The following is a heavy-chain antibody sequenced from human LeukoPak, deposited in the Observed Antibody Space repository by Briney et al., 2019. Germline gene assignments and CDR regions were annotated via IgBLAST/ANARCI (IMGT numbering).Heavy chain of an antibody. CDR1: GFXFSTYE. D-gene: IGHD2-15*01. CDR3: ARSRYCSGGSCYVDY. J-gene: IGHJ4*02. Sequence: PGGSLRLSCAASGFXFSTYEINWVRRPPGKGLEWVSYISGSTIYYADSVKGRFTISRDNAKNSLYLQMNSLRAEDTAVYYCARSRYCSGGSCYVDYWGQGTLVTVSS. CDR2: ISGSTI. V-gene: IGHV3-48*03.